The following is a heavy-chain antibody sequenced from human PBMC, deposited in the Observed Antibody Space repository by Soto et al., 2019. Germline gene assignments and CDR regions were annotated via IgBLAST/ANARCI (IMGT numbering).Heavy chain of an antibody. CDR3: ARDKAAGGTISRYFQD. D-gene: IGHD6-13*01. CDR1: GFTFSSYA. J-gene: IGHJ1*01. Sequence: EVQLLESGGGLVQPEGSLRLSCEASGFTFSSYAMSWVRQAPGKGLEWVSGISGGGSTTYYADSVKGRFTISRDNAKNTLYLRVNSLRAEDTAVYYCARDKAAGGTISRYFQDWGQGTLVTVSS. V-gene: IGHV3-23*01. CDR2: ISGGGSTT.